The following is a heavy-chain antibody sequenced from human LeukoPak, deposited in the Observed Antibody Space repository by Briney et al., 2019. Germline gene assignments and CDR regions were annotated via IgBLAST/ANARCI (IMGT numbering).Heavy chain of an antibody. CDR2: INPGADST. CDR3: ARQRDVYDDNSGYQGFDY. CDR1: GYSFTRYY. Sequence: ASVKVSCKASGYSFTRYYMHWVRQAPGQGLEWMGRINPGADSTSYAQKFQDRVTMTRDTFTNTVYMELSSLRSEDTAIYYCARQRDVYDDNSGYQGFDYWGQGTLVTVSS. J-gene: IGHJ4*02. D-gene: IGHD3-22*01. V-gene: IGHV1-46*01.